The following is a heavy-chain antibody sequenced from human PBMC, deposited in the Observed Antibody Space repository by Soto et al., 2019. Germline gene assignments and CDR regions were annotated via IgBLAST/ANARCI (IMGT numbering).Heavy chain of an antibody. V-gene: IGHV1-18*01. CDR3: ARWAAAAGNYWFDP. D-gene: IGHD6-13*01. CDR2: ISAYNGNT. J-gene: IGHJ5*02. Sequence: GASVKVSCKDSVYTYTSYGISWVRQAHGQGLEWMGWISAYNGNTNYAQKLQGRVTMTTDTSTSTAYMELRSLRFDDTAVYYCARWAAAAGNYWFDPWGQGTLVTVSS. CDR1: VYTYTSYG.